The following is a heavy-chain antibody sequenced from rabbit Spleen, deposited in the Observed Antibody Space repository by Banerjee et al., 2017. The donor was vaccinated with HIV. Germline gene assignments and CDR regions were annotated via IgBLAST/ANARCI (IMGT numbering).Heavy chain of an antibody. CDR1: GISFGISDY. D-gene: IGHD4-1*01. CDR2: IDAGSSGFT. V-gene: IGHV1S40*01. CDR3: ARGWGGAGHAFDP. J-gene: IGHJ2*01. Sequence: QSLEESGGGLVQPEGSLTLTCTASGISFGISDYMCWVRQAPGKGLEWIACIDAGSSGFTYHANWAKGRFTISKTSTTVTLQMTSLTVADTATYFCARGWGGAGHAFDPWGPGTLVTVS.